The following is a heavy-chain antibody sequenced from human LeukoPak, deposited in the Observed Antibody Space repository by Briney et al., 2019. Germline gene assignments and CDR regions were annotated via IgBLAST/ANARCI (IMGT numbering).Heavy chain of an antibody. CDR3: ANDYRSGSFHDF. V-gene: IGHV3-23*01. CDR2: ISRRDDYT. Sequence: PGRSLRLSCEASGFTLSSYALSWVRQPPGKGLEWVSVISRRDDYTYYADSVKGRFTISRDNSKNTLYLQMNTLRAEDTAVYYCANDYRSGSFHDFWGQGTLVTVSS. CDR1: GFTLSSYA. J-gene: IGHJ4*02. D-gene: IGHD3-10*01.